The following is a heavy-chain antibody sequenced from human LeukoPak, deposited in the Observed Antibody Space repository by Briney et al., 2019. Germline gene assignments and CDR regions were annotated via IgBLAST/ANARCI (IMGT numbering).Heavy chain of an antibody. CDR3: AREGANSGSYYPWFDP. CDR1: GFTFSSYG. D-gene: IGHD1-26*01. V-gene: IGHV3-33*01. J-gene: IGHJ5*02. Sequence: PGGSLRLSCAASGFTFSSYGMHWVRQAPGKGLEWVAVIWYDGSNKYYADSAKGRFTISRDNSKNTLYLQMNSLRAEDTAVYYCAREGANSGSYYPWFDPWGQGTLVTVSS. CDR2: IWYDGSNK.